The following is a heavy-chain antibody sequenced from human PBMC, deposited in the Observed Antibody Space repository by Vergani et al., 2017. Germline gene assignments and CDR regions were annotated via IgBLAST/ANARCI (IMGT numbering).Heavy chain of an antibody. CDR2: ISGSRGST. CDR3: AKDIDSSSWYSTFDY. D-gene: IGHD6-13*01. Sequence: EVQLLESGGGLVQPGGSLRLSCAASGFTFSSYAMSWVRQAPGKGLEWVSAISGSRGSTYYADSVKGRFTISRDNSKNTLYLQMNSLRAEDTAVYYCAKDIDSSSWYSTFDYWGQGTLVTVSS. CDR1: GFTFSSYA. J-gene: IGHJ4*02. V-gene: IGHV3-23*01.